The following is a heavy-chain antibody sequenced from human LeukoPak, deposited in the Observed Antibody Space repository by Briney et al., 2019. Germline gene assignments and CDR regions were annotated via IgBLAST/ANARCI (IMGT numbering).Heavy chain of an antibody. D-gene: IGHD3-10*01. CDR1: GYTFTSYD. CDR2: MNHNSGNT. Sequence: ASVNVSCKASGYTFTSYDINWVRQATGRGLEWMGWMNHNSGNTGYAQKFQGRVTITRNTSISTAYMELSSLRSEDTAVYYCARGSGVFGEFYYYYYYMDVWGKGTTVTVSS. V-gene: IGHV1-8*03. CDR3: ARGSGVFGEFYYYYYYMDV. J-gene: IGHJ6*03.